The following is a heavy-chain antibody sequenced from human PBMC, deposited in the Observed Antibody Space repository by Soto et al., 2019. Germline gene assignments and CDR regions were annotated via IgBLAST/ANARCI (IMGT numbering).Heavy chain of an antibody. CDR2: ISGSGGRT. CDR3: AKNKRGVISFDP. D-gene: IGHD3-16*01. J-gene: IGHJ5*02. Sequence: EVQLLESGGGLVQPGGSLRLSCAASGFTFSTYAMSWVRQAPGKGLEWVSGISGSGGRTYYADSVKGRFTISRDNSKNTLYLEINSLRAEDTAVYYFAKNKRGVISFDPWGQGTLVTVSS. CDR1: GFTFSTYA. V-gene: IGHV3-23*01.